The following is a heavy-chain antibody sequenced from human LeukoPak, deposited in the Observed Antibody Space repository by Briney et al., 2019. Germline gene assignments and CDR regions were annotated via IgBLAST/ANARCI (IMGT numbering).Heavy chain of an antibody. J-gene: IGHJ4*02. CDR1: GFTFSSYV. D-gene: IGHD3-16*02. V-gene: IGHV3-30-3*01. Sequence: GGSLRLSCEASGFTFSSYVLHWVRQATGKGLEWVAVIASDGSRKHYADSVKGRFTVSRDNSKNTVSLQMNFLRVEDTGLYYCARVSVWGSYGFPDYWGQGTLVTVSS. CDR2: IASDGSRK. CDR3: ARVSVWGSYGFPDY.